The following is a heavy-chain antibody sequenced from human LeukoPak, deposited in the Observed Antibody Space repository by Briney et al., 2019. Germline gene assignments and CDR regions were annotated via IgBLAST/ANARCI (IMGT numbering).Heavy chain of an antibody. J-gene: IGHJ6*03. CDR1: GGSISSSNW. CDR2: IYHSGST. CDR3: ARVQWLDPDFYYYYYMDV. V-gene: IGHV4-4*02. D-gene: IGHD6-19*01. Sequence: SETLSLTCAVSGGSISSSNWWSWVRQPPGKGLEWIGEIYHSGSTNYNPSLKSRVTISVDTSKNQFSLKLSSATAADTAVYYCARVQWLDPDFYYYYYMDVWGKGTTVTVSS.